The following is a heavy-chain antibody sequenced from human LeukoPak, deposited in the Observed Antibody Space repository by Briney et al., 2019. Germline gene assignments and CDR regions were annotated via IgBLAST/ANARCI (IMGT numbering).Heavy chain of an antibody. CDR2: ITSSGRYI. V-gene: IGHV3-21*01. Sequence: PGGSLTLSCAASGFTLSSYSMNWVRQAPEKGLEWVSSITSSGRYIYYADSVKGRFTISRDNAKNSLYLQMNSLRAEDTGVYYCASSSSSPPNYWGQGTLVTVSS. CDR3: ASSSSSPPNY. J-gene: IGHJ4*02. CDR1: GFTLSSYS. D-gene: IGHD6-6*01.